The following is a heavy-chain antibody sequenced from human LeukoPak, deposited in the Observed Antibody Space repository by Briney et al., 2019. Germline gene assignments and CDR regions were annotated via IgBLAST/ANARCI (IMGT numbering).Heavy chain of an antibody. J-gene: IGHJ4*02. CDR3: ARAFWSGPLDY. Sequence: PSETLSLTCTVSGGSISSYYWSWIRQPPGKGLEWIGYIHYSGSTNYNPSLKSRVTISADTSENQFSLKLSSVTAADTAIYYCARAFWSGPLDYWGQGTLVTVSS. V-gene: IGHV4-59*01. D-gene: IGHD3-3*01. CDR2: IHYSGST. CDR1: GGSISSYY.